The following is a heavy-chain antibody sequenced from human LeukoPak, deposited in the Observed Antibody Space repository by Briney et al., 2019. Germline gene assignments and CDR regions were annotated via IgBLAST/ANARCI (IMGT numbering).Heavy chain of an antibody. Sequence: ASVKVSCKASGYTFTGYYMHWVRQAPGQGLEWMGWINPNSGGTNYAQKFQGRVTMTRDTSISTAYMELSRLRSDDTAVYYCARDVGATGNYYYMDVWGKGTTVTVSS. CDR3: ARDVGATGNYYYMDV. CDR2: INPNSGGT. D-gene: IGHD1-26*01. CDR1: GYTFTGYY. V-gene: IGHV1-2*02. J-gene: IGHJ6*03.